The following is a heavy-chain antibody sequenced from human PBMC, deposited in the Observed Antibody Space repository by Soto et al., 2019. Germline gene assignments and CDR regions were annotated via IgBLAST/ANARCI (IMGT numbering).Heavy chain of an antibody. Sequence: SETLSLTCTVSGGSISSGGYYWSWIRQHPGKGLEWIGYIHHTGTTYYNPSLRSRVTISVDTSKNQFSLKLSSVTAADTAVYYCARVKDYYDSSGYAYYYFGLDVWGQGTTVTVSS. CDR2: IHHTGTT. CDR1: GGSISSGGYY. D-gene: IGHD3-22*01. CDR3: ARVKDYYDSSGYAYYYFGLDV. J-gene: IGHJ6*02. V-gene: IGHV4-31*03.